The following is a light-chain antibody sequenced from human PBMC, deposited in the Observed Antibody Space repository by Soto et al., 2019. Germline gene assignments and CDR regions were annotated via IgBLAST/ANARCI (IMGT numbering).Light chain of an antibody. CDR1: STDFVSYNR. V-gene: IGLV2-18*02. J-gene: IGLJ1*01. Sequence: QSVLTQPPSVSGSPGQSVTISCTGTSTDFVSYNRVSWYQQPPGTAPKLMTYEVSKRPSGVPDRFSGSKSGNMASLTISGLQADDEADYYCHSYAASNTFVFGSGTKVTVL. CDR3: HSYAASNTFV. CDR2: EVS.